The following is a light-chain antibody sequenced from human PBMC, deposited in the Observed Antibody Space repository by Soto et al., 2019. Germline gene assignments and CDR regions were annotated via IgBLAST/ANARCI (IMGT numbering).Light chain of an antibody. Sequence: DIQMTQSPSSLSASVGDRVTIACRASQSINNFLNWYEVKPGKAPKLLIYAASSLQSGVPSRFSGSGSGTDFTLTISSLQPEDFATYYGQQSYSIPWTFGQGTKVDIK. CDR1: QSINNF. J-gene: IGKJ1*01. V-gene: IGKV1-39*01. CDR3: QQSYSIPWT. CDR2: AAS.